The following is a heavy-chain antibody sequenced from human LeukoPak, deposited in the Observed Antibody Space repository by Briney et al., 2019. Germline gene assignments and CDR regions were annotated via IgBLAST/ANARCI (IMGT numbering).Heavy chain of an antibody. D-gene: IGHD6-13*01. Sequence: PGGSLRLSCAASGFTFSSYAMSWVRQAPGKGLEWVSAMSGSGGSTYYADSVKGRFTISRDNSKNTLYLQMNSLRAEDTAVYYCAKDLRYSSSPTPWGQGTLVTVSS. CDR3: AKDLRYSSSPTP. J-gene: IGHJ5*02. V-gene: IGHV3-23*01. CDR1: GFTFSSYA. CDR2: MSGSGGST.